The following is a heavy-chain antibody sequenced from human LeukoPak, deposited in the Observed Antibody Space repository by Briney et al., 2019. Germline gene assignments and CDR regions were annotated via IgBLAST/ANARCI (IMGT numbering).Heavy chain of an antibody. CDR3: AILPATDTYYYDRSGYYRPGVH. J-gene: IGHJ4*02. CDR2: VYYSGST. Sequence: SETLSLTCSVSGGSISSSHYYWGWIRQPPGKGLQWIGSVYYSGSTYYSPSLKGRVTISVDTSKNQFSLKLSSVTAADTAVYYCAILPATDTYYYDRSGYYRPGVHWGQGTLVSVSS. CDR1: GGSISSSHYY. D-gene: IGHD3-22*01. V-gene: IGHV4-39*07.